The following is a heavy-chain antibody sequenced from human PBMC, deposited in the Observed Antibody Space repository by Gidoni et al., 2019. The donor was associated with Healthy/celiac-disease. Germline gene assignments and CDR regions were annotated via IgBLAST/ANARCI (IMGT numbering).Heavy chain of an antibody. Sequence: QVQLQESGPGLVKPSETLSLPCPVSGGSISSYYWSWIRQPPGKGLEWIGYIYYSGSTNSNPSLKSRVTIAVDTSKNQFSLKLSSVTAADTAVYYCARRVGATGEVDYWGQGTLVTVSS. V-gene: IGHV4-59*08. J-gene: IGHJ4*02. CDR3: ARRVGATGEVDY. CDR2: IYYSGST. D-gene: IGHD1-26*01. CDR1: GGSISSYY.